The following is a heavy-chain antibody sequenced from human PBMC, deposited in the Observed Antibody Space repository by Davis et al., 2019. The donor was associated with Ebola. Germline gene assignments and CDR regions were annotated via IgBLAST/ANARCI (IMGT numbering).Heavy chain of an antibody. CDR1: GFTFSSYW. Sequence: GESLKISCAASGFTFSSYWMHWARQAPGKGLVWVSRINSDGSSTSYADSVKGRFTISRDNAKNTLYLQMNSLRAEDTAVYYCATSDYGGLYYFDYWGQGTLVTVSS. CDR2: INSDGSST. V-gene: IGHV3-74*01. D-gene: IGHD4-23*01. J-gene: IGHJ4*02. CDR3: ATSDYGGLYYFDY.